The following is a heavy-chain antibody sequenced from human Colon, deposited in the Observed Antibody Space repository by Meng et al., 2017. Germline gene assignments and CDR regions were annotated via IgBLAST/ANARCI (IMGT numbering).Heavy chain of an antibody. J-gene: IGHJ6*02. CDR3: ARDSSAGRDYYYGMDV. Sequence: GGSLRLSCAASGITFSTYSMHWVRQAPGKGLEWVASISSSSTYIYYEDSVKGRFIISRDNAKKSLYLQLSSLRAEDTAVYYCARDSSAGRDYYYGMDVWGQGTTVTVSS. D-gene: IGHD6-6*01. V-gene: IGHV3-21*01. CDR1: GITFSTYS. CDR2: ISSSSTYI.